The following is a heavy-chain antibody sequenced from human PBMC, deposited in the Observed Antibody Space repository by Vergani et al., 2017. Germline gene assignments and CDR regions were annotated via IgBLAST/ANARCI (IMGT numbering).Heavy chain of an antibody. CDR2: ISSRSSYI. V-gene: IGHV3-21*01. J-gene: IGHJ6*03. Sequence: EVQLVESGGGLVKPGGSLRLSCVASGFTFSDYSMNWVRQAPGKGLEWVSSISSRSSYIYYADSVKGRFTISRDNAKNSLYLQMSSLRAEDTAVYYCARVAFSKYPSSLYYYYSDVWAKGTTVTDSS. CDR1: GFTFSDYS. CDR3: ARVAFSKYPSSLYYYYSDV. D-gene: IGHD4-11*01.